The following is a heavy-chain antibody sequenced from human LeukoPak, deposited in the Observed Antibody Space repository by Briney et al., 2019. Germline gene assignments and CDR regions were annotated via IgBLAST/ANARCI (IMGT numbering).Heavy chain of an antibody. CDR2: IYYSGST. Sequence: SETLSLTCAVYGGSFSGYYWSWIRQPPGKGLEWIGYIYYSGSTNYNPSLKSRVTISVDTSKNQFSLKLSSVTAADTAVYYCARHTSGYYKYYFDYWGQGTLVTVPS. D-gene: IGHD3-3*01. V-gene: IGHV4-59*08. CDR3: ARHTSGYYKYYFDY. CDR1: GGSFSGYY. J-gene: IGHJ4*02.